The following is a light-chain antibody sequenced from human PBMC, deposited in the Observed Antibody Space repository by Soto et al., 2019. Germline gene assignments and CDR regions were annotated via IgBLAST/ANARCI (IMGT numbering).Light chain of an antibody. CDR3: QQYNNRPPWT. J-gene: IGKJ1*01. Sequence: MTQSPSTLSVSPGERATLSCRASQTIDTNLAWYQQKPGQAPRLLIFGASTRATGIPARFSGSGSGTEFSLTITSLQSEDFALYYCQQYNNRPPWTFGQGTKVDIK. V-gene: IGKV3-15*01. CDR1: QTIDTN. CDR2: GAS.